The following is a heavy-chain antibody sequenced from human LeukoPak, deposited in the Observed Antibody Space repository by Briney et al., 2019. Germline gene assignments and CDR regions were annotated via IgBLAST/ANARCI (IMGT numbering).Heavy chain of an antibody. CDR1: GFTFSTYW. J-gene: IGHJ6*02. Sequence: GGSLRLSCAASGFTFSTYWMYWVRQAPGKGLVWVSRINSYGTSTSYADSVKGRFTISRDNAKNTLYLQMNSLRAEDTAVYYCARRGPYDSTGRYAMDVWGQGTAVNVSS. D-gene: IGHD3-22*01. CDR2: INSYGTST. CDR3: ARRGPYDSTGRYAMDV. V-gene: IGHV3-74*01.